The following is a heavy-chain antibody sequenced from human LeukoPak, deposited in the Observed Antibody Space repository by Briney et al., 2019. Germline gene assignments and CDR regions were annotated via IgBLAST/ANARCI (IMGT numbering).Heavy chain of an antibody. CDR2: INPNTGGT. CDR3: ARDSGFDS. D-gene: IGHD3-10*01. J-gene: IGHJ4*02. CDR1: GYTFSVYY. V-gene: IGHV1-2*02. Sequence: GASVKVSCKTSGYTFSVYYIQWVRQAPGLGLEWMGWINPNTGGTNYAEKFKGRVTMTRDTSISTAYMEVTRLKSDDTAIYYCARDSGFDSWGQGTLVTVSS.